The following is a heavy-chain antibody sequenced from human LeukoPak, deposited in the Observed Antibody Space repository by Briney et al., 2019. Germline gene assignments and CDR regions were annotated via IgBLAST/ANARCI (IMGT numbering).Heavy chain of an antibody. J-gene: IGHJ5*02. V-gene: IGHV1-8*03. D-gene: IGHD5-12*01. Sequence: ASVKVSCKASGYTFTSYDINWVRQATGQGLQWMGGMHPNSGHTDYAQRFQGRVTITRNTSITTAYMELSSLRSEDTAVYYCARGRASAGGYSGYDWGDWFDPWGQGTLVTVPS. CDR1: GYTFTSYD. CDR3: ARGRASAGGYSGYDWGDWFDP. CDR2: MHPNSGHT.